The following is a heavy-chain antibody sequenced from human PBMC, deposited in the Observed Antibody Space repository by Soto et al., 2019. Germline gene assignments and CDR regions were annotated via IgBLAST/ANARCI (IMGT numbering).Heavy chain of an antibody. D-gene: IGHD6-6*01. Sequence: QVQLQESGPGLVKPSQTLSLTCTVSGGSISSGGYYWSWIRQHPGKGLEWIGYIYYSGSTYYNPSLKSRVTISVDTSKNQCSLKLSSVTAADTAVYYCARSLDSSSADHGDFDIWGQGTMVTVSS. V-gene: IGHV4-31*03. CDR2: IYYSGST. CDR1: GGSISSGGYY. J-gene: IGHJ3*02. CDR3: ARSLDSSSADHGDFDI.